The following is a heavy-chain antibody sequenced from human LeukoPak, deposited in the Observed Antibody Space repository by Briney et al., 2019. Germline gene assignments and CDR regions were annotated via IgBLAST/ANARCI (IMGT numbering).Heavy chain of an antibody. D-gene: IGHD3-10*01. CDR2: IYYSGST. V-gene: IGHV4-59*08. Sequence: SETLSLTCTVPGGSISGYYWSWIRQPPGKGLEWVGYIYYSGSTSYNPSLKSRVTISVDTSKNQFSLKLCSVTAADTAVYYCARHSPDGSGSYPFDYWGQGTLVTVSP. J-gene: IGHJ4*02. CDR1: GGSISGYY. CDR3: ARHSPDGSGSYPFDY.